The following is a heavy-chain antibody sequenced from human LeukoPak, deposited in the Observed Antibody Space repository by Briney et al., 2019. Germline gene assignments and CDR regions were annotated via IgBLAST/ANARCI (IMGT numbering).Heavy chain of an antibody. J-gene: IGHJ4*02. Sequence: GGSLRLSCAASGFTFDDYAMPWVRQAPGEGLEWVSGITWNSGNIDYADSVKGRFTISRDNAKNSLFLQMNSLRPEDTALYYCVKGNLGSTTGGGDYWGQGTLVTVSS. CDR1: GFTFDDYA. CDR3: VKGNLGSTTGGGDY. D-gene: IGHD1-26*01. V-gene: IGHV3-9*01. CDR2: ITWNSGNI.